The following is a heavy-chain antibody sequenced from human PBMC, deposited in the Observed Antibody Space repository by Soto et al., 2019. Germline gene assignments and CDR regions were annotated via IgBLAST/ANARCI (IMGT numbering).Heavy chain of an antibody. CDR2: IIPIFGTA. D-gene: IGHD3-22*01. CDR3: ARDRDPYYYDSSGYKYYFDY. CDR1: GGTFSSYA. Sequence: ASVKVSCKASGGTFSSYAISWVRQAPGQGLEWMGGIIPIFGTANYAQKFQGRVTITADESTSTAYMELSSLRSEDTAVYYCARDRDPYYYDSSGYKYYFDYWGQGTLVTVSS. V-gene: IGHV1-69*13. J-gene: IGHJ4*02.